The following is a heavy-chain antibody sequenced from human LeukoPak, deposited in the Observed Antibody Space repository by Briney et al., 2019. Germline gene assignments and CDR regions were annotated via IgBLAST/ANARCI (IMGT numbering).Heavy chain of an antibody. Sequence: SETLSLTCAVYGGSFSGYYWSWIRQPPGKGLEWIGEINHSGSTNYNPSLKSRVTISVDTPKNQFSLKLSSVTAADTAVYYCARGGRQWLVRALDYWGQGTLVTVSS. CDR2: INHSGST. CDR3: ARGGRQWLVRALDY. V-gene: IGHV4-34*01. J-gene: IGHJ4*02. D-gene: IGHD6-19*01. CDR1: GGSFSGYY.